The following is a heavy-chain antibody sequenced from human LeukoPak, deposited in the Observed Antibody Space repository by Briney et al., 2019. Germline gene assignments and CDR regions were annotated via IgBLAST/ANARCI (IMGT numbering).Heavy chain of an antibody. CDR2: IYYSGAT. CDR3: ARSPTFDY. V-gene: IGHV4-59*12. Sequence: PSETLSLTCTVSGGSISSYYWNWIRQPPGKGLEWIGYIYYSGATNYNPSLKSRVTISVDTSKNQFSLKLSSVTAADTAVYYCARSPTFDYWGQGTLVTVSS. J-gene: IGHJ4*02. CDR1: GGSISSYY.